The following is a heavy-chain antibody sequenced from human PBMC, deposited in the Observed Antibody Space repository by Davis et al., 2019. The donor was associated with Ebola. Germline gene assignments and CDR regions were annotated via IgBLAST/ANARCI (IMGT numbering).Heavy chain of an antibody. D-gene: IGHD5-12*01. CDR1: GGSISSGGYS. CDR2: IYHSGST. V-gene: IGHV4-30-2*01. J-gene: IGHJ2*01. CDR3: ARGGDVDIVAEGHFDL. Sequence: PSETLSLTCAVSGGSISSGGYSWSWIRQPPGKGLEWIGYIYHSGSTYYNPSLKSRVTISVDRSKNQFSLKLSSVTAADTAVYYCARGGDVDIVAEGHFDLWGRGTLVTVSS.